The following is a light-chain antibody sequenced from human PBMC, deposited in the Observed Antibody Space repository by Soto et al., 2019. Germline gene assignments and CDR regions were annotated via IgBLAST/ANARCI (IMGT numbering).Light chain of an antibody. CDR1: SSNIGAGYD. Sequence: SALTQPPSVSGAPGQRVTISCTGRSSNIGAGYDVHWYQQLPGTAPKLLIYNNNNRPSGVPDRFSGSRSGTSASLAITGLQAEDEADYYCQSYDSSLSGYVFGTGTKVTVL. J-gene: IGLJ1*01. CDR2: NNN. V-gene: IGLV1-40*01. CDR3: QSYDSSLSGYV.